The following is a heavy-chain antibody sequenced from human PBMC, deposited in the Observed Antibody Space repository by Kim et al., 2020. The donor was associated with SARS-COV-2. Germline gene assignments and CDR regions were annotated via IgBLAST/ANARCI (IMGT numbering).Heavy chain of an antibody. J-gene: IGHJ2*01. CDR2: IFYSGNT. CDR1: GDSINRGDHY. V-gene: IGHV4-30-4*01. D-gene: IGHD3-10*01. CDR3: ARAMSPVTLGGWFGELVSSHSRDWYFDL. Sequence: SETLSLTCTVSGDSINRGDHYWCWIRQPPGKGLEWIGYIFYSGNTYYNPSLKGRSLISIDTSKNQFSLKLTSVTAPDTAVYYCARAMSPVTLGGWFGELVSSHSRDWYFDLWGRGTLVTVSS.